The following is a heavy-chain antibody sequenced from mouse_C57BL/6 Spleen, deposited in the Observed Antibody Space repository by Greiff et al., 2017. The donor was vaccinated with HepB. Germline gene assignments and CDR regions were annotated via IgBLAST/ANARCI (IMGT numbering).Heavy chain of an antibody. Sequence: QVQLKESGAELVRPGTSVKVSCKASGYAFTNYLIEWVKQRPGQGLEWIGVSNPGSGGTNYNEKFKGKATLTADKSSSTAYMQLSSLTSEDSAVYFCARRGVVARGFAYWGQGTLVTVSA. D-gene: IGHD1-1*01. J-gene: IGHJ3*01. CDR2: SNPGSGGT. CDR1: GYAFTNYL. V-gene: IGHV1-54*01. CDR3: ARRGVVARGFAY.